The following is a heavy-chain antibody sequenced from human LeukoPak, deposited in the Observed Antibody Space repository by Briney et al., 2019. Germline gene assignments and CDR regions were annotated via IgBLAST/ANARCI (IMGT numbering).Heavy chain of an antibody. V-gene: IGHV3-7*01. CDR1: GFIFNDFW. CDR3: APPPIAATGN. CDR2: IRQDGSAK. Sequence: GGSLRLSCTASGFIFNDFWMSWVRQAPGEGLEWVANIRQDGSAKNYVDSVKGRFTIFRDNAKKSLYLLMNGLTAEDTAVYYCAPPPIAATGNWGQGTLVTVSS. D-gene: IGHD5-12*01. J-gene: IGHJ4*02.